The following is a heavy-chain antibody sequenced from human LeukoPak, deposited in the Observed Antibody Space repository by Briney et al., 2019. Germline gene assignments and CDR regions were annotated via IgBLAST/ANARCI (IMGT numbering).Heavy chain of an antibody. D-gene: IGHD3-22*01. CDR2: ISAYNGNT. J-gene: IGHJ6*02. Sequence: ASVKVSCKASGYTFTSYGISWVRQAPGQGLEWMGWISAYNGNTNYAQKLQGRVTMTTDTSTSTAYMGLRSLRSDDTAVYYCARDAARHSDDSSGYYYYYYYGMDVWGQGTTVTVSS. CDR1: GYTFTSYG. V-gene: IGHV1-18*01. CDR3: ARDAARHSDDSSGYYYYYYYGMDV.